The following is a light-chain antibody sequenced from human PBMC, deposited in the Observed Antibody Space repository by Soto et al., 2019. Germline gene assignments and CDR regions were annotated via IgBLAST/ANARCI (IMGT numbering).Light chain of an antibody. CDR1: QSVLYSSNNKNY. CDR3: QQYYDSPST. V-gene: IGKV4-1*01. Sequence: DIVMTQSPGSLAVSLGERATFNCKSSQSVLYSSNNKNYLAWYQQKAGQPPKLLISWASTRESGVPDRFSGSGSGKDFTLTISSLQAEDVAVYYCQQYYDSPSTFGQGTKVEIK. J-gene: IGKJ1*01. CDR2: WAS.